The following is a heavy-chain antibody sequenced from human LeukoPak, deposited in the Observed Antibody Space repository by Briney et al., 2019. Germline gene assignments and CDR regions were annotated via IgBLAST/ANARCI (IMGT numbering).Heavy chain of an antibody. CDR1: GFTFSSYA. D-gene: IGHD1-14*01. CDR3: VKDLGSRIGNLQH. CDR2: ISSNGGST. V-gene: IGHV3-64D*06. J-gene: IGHJ1*01. Sequence: PGGSLRLSCSASGFTFSSYAMHWVRQAPGKGLEYVPAISSNGGSTYYADSVKGRFTISRDNSKNTLYLQMSSPRAEDTAVYYCVKDLGSRIGNLQHWGQGTLVTVSS.